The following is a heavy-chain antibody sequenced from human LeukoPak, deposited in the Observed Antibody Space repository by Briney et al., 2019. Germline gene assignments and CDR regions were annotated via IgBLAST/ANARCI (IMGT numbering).Heavy chain of an antibody. CDR3: AKALLRFLEWLADY. D-gene: IGHD3-3*01. CDR2: IYYSGSS. Sequence: GSLRLSCAASGFIVSSKYMNWVRQPPGKGLEWIGSIYYSGSSYYNPSLKSRVTISVDTSKNQFSLKLSSVTAADTAVYYCAKALLRFLEWLADYWGQGTLVTVSS. CDR1: GFIVSSKY. V-gene: IGHV4-39*01. J-gene: IGHJ4*02.